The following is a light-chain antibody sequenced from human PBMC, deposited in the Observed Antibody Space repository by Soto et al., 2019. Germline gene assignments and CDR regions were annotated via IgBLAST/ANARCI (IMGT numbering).Light chain of an antibody. CDR1: ESISSW. CDR3: QQYDRYSKT. Sequence: DIRMTQSPSTLSAAVGDRVPITCRASESISSWLAWYQQKPGKAPKLLIYKASSLESGVPSRFSGSGSGTEFTLTISSMQPDDFATYYCQQYDRYSKTFGQGTKVDIK. CDR2: KAS. V-gene: IGKV1-5*03. J-gene: IGKJ1*01.